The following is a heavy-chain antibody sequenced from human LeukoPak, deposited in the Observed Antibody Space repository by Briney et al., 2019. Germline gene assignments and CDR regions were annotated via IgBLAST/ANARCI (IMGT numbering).Heavy chain of an antibody. J-gene: IGHJ4*02. V-gene: IGHV3-7*03. D-gene: IGHD3-10*01. CDR2: IKQDGSEK. CDR1: GFTFSSYW. CDR3: ARDPGYYGSGTKTY. Sequence: QAGGSLRLSCAASGFTFSSYWMSWVRQAPGKGLEWVANIKQDGSEKYYVDSVKGRFTISRDNAKNSLYLQMNSLRAEDTAVYYCARDPGYYGSGTKTYWGQGTLVTVSS.